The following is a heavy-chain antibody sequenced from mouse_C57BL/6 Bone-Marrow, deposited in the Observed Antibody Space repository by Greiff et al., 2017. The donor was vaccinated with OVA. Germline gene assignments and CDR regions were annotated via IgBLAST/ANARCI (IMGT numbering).Heavy chain of an antibody. J-gene: IGHJ2*01. CDR3: ARHWPLWLRRGDYFDY. V-gene: IGHV1-62-2*01. Sequence: VQLQQSGAELVKPGASVKLSCKASGYTFTEYTIHWVKQRSGQGLEWIGWFYPGSGSIKYNEKFKDKATLTADKSSSTVYMELSRVTSEDSAVYFCARHWPLWLRRGDYFDYWGQGTTLTVSS. CDR1: GYTFTEYT. D-gene: IGHD2-2*01. CDR2: FYPGSGSI.